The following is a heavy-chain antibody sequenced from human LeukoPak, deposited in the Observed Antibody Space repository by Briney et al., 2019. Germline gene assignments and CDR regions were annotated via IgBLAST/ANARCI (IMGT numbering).Heavy chain of an antibody. V-gene: IGHV3-21*01. CDR3: ARVREAYGVRSAAFDI. CDR1: GFTFSSYN. CDR2: ITSSSSYI. Sequence: TGGSLRLSCAASGFTFSSYNMNWVRQAPGKGLEWVSSITSSSSYIYYADSVKGRFTISRDNAKNSLYLQMNSLRAEDTAVYYCARVREAYGVRSAAFDIWGQGTMVTVSS. D-gene: IGHD4-17*01. J-gene: IGHJ3*02.